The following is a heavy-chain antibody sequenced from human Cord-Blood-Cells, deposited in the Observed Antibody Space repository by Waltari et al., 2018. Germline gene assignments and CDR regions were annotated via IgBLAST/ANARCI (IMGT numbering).Heavy chain of an antibody. J-gene: IGHJ5*02. CDR3: AKDPDYDILTGYYWFDP. CDR1: GFTFSSYA. D-gene: IGHD3-9*01. CDR2: ISGSGSST. V-gene: IGHV3-23*04. Sequence: EVQLVESGGGLVQPGGSLRLSCAASGFTFSSYAMSWVRQAPGKGLEWVSAISGSGSSTYYADSVKGRFTISRDNSKNTLYLQMNSLRAEDTAVYYCAKDPDYDILTGYYWFDPWGQGTLVTVSS.